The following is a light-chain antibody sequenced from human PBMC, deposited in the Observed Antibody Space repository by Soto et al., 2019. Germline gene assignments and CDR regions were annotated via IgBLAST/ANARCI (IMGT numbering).Light chain of an antibody. Sequence: EIVLTQSPGTLSLSPGERATLSCRASQSVSSSQLAWYQQKPGQAPRLLIYGASSRATGIPDRFSASGSGTEFTLTISSLQSEDFATYYCQQGNSFPFTFGPGTKVDIK. CDR2: GAS. J-gene: IGKJ3*01. V-gene: IGKV3-20*01. CDR1: QSVSSSQ. CDR3: QQGNSFPFT.